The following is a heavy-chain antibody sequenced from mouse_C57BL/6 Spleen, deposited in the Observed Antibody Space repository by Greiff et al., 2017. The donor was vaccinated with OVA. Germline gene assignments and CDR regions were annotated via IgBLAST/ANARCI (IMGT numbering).Heavy chain of an antibody. CDR2: INYDGSST. D-gene: IGHD2-1*01. CDR1: GFTFSDYY. J-gene: IGHJ2*01. V-gene: IGHV5-16*01. Sequence: EVKLVESEGGLVQPGSSMKLSCTASGFTFSDYYMAWVRQVPEKGLEWVANINYDGSSTYYLDSLKSRFIISRDNAKNMLYLQMSSRKSEDTATYYCARVAEYGNYDYWGQGTTLTVSS. CDR3: ARVAEYGNYDY.